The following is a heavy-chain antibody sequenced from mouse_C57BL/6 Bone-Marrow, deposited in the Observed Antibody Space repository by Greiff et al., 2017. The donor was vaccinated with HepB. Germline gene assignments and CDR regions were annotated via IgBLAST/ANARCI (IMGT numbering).Heavy chain of an antibody. CDR3: ARGHFDY. V-gene: IGHV3-6*01. J-gene: IGHJ2*01. Sequence: EVQLQQSGPGLVKPSQSLSLTCSVTGYSITSGYYWNWIRQFPGNKLEWMGYISYDGSNNYNPSLKNRISITRDTSKNQFFLKLNSVTTEDTATYYCARGHFDYWGQGTTLTVSS. CDR1: GYSITSGYY. CDR2: ISYDGSN.